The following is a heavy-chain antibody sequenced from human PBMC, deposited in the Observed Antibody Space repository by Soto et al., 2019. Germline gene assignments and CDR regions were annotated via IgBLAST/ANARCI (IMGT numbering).Heavy chain of an antibody. V-gene: IGHV1-24*01. CDR1: GYTLTELS. D-gene: IGHD3-22*01. Sequence: ASVKVSCKVSGYTLTELSMHWVRQAPGKGLEWMGGFDPEDGETIYAQKFQGRVTMTEDTSTGTAYMELSSLRSEDTAVYYCATGFNYYDSSGYSPFDYWGQGTLVTVSS. J-gene: IGHJ4*02. CDR2: FDPEDGET. CDR3: ATGFNYYDSSGYSPFDY.